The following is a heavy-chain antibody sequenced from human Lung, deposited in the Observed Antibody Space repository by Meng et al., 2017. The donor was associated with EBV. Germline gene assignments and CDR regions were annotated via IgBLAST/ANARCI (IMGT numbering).Heavy chain of an antibody. CDR2: TYCRSKWYN. Sequence: QVQLQPSGPGPVKPSQTPSLTCVISGDSVSSSSAAWTWIRQSPSRGLEWLGRTYCRSKWYNDYAVFVKSRITINPDTSKNQFSLQLNSVTPEDTAVYYCARGATSVFDLWGRGTLVTVSS. J-gene: IGHJ2*01. CDR3: ARGATSVFDL. CDR1: GDSVSSSSAA. V-gene: IGHV6-1*01.